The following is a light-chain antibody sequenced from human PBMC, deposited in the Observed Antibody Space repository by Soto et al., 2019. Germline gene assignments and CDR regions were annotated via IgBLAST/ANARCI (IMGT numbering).Light chain of an antibody. CDR2: HAS. V-gene: IGKV1-5*01. CDR1: ESIGEW. CDR3: QQYETFSGT. J-gene: IGKJ1*01. Sequence: DIQMRQSPSTLSAAGGDRVTITCRASESIGEWLAWYQQKPGKAPKALISHASNLESGVPSRFSGSGSGTDFTLTISSLQPEDFATYYCQQYETFSGTFGPGTKVDIK.